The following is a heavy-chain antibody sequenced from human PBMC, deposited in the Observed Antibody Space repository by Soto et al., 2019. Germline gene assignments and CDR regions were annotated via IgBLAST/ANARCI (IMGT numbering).Heavy chain of an antibody. CDR2: IKSKTDGGTT. CDR1: GFTFSNAW. CDR3: TTLQRFLEWLLYFDY. V-gene: IGHV3-15*01. D-gene: IGHD3-3*01. J-gene: IGHJ4*02. Sequence: EVQLVESGGGLVQPGGSLRLSCAASGFTFSNAWMSWVRQAPGKGLEWVGHIKSKTDGGTTDYAAPVKGRFTISRDDSKNTLYLQMNSLKTEDTAVYYCTTLQRFLEWLLYFDYWGQGTLVTVSS.